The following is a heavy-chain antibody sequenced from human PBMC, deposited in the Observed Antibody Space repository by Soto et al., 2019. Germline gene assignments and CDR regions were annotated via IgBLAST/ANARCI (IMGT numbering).Heavy chain of an antibody. CDR3: AKGPELGYRSPGMDY. J-gene: IGHJ4*02. V-gene: IGHV3-23*01. CDR2: ISGSGGST. CDR1: GFTFSSYA. Sequence: GALRLSCAASGFTFSSYAMSWVRQAPGKGLEWVSAISGSGGSTYYADSVKGRFTISRDNSKNTLYLQMNSLRAEDTAVYYCAKGPELGYRSPGMDYWGQGTLVTVSS. D-gene: IGHD5-18*01.